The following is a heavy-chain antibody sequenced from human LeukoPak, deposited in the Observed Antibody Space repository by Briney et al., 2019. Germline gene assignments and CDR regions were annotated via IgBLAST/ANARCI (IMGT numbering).Heavy chain of an antibody. CDR2: ISGSGGST. CDR1: GFTLSSYA. V-gene: IGHV3-23*01. D-gene: IGHD4-11*01. CDR3: AKDPNSNYYYYMDV. J-gene: IGHJ6*03. Sequence: GGSLRLSCAASGFTLSSYAMSWVRQAPGKGLEWVSAISGSGGSTYYADSVKGRFTISRDNSKNTLYLQMNSLRAEDTAVYYCAKDPNSNYYYYMDVWGKGTTVTVSS.